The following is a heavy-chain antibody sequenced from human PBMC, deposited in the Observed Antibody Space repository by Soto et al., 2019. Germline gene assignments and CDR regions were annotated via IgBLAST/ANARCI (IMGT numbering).Heavy chain of an antibody. CDR1: GYSFTSYW. V-gene: IGHV5-51*01. CDR2: IYPGDSDT. CDR3: ARQGGYCSSTSCPPVY. D-gene: IGHD2-2*03. Sequence: GESLKISCKGSGYSFTSYWIGWVRQMPGKGLEWMGIIYPGDSDTRYSPSFQGQVTISADKSISTAYLQWSSLKASDTAMYYCARQGGYCSSTSCPPVYWGQGTLVTVSS. J-gene: IGHJ4*02.